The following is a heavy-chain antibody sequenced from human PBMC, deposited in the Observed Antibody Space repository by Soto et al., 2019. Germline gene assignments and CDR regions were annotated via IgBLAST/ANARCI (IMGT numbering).Heavy chain of an antibody. D-gene: IGHD1-7*01. V-gene: IGHV3-15*01. CDR3: TTDNWNYVSRYYYGMDV. CDR1: GFTFSNAW. J-gene: IGHJ6*02. Sequence: GGSLRLSCAASGFTFSNAWMSWVRQAPGKGLEWVGRIKSKTDGGTTDYAAPVKGRFTISRDDSKNTLYLQMNSLKTEDTAVYYCTTDNWNYVSRYYYGMDVWGQGTTVTVSS. CDR2: IKSKTDGGTT.